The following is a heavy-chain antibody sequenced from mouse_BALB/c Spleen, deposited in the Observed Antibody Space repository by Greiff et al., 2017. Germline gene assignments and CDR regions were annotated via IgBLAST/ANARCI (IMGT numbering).Heavy chain of an antibody. CDR1: GYTFTSYT. CDR3: ARGGNYYGSSFAY. D-gene: IGHD1-1*01. CDR2: INPSSGYT. Sequence: VQLQQSAAELARPGASVKMSCKASGYTFTSYTMHWVKQRPGQGLEWIGYINPSSGYTEYNQKFKDKTTLTADKSSSTAYMQLSSLTSEDSAVYYCARGGNYYGSSFAYWGQGTLVTVSA. J-gene: IGHJ3*01. V-gene: IGHV1-4*02.